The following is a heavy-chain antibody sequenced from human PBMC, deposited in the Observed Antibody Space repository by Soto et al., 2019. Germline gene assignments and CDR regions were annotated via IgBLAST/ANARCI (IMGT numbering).Heavy chain of an antibody. CDR3: ARHFMVRGVIITVPGAFDI. V-gene: IGHV4-59*08. Sequence: SETLSLTCTVSGGSISSYYWSWIRQPPGKGLEWIGYIYYSGSTNYNPSLKSRVTISVDTSKNQFSLKLSSVTAADTAVYYCARHFMVRGVIITVPGAFDIWGQGTMVTVSS. D-gene: IGHD3-10*01. J-gene: IGHJ3*02. CDR2: IYYSGST. CDR1: GGSISSYY.